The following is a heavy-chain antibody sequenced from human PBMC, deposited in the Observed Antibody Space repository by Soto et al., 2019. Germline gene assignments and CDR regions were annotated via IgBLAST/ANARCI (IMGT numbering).Heavy chain of an antibody. Sequence: TLSLTCTVSGGSISSGGYYWSWIRQHPGKGLEWIGYIYYSGSTYYNPSLKSRVTISVDTSKNQFSLKLGSVTAADTAVYYCARDRVFWSGYSQEDIDYYYYGMDVWGQGTTVTVSS. CDR2: IYYSGST. CDR1: GGSISSGGYY. D-gene: IGHD3-3*01. J-gene: IGHJ6*02. CDR3: ARDRVFWSGYSQEDIDYYYYGMDV. V-gene: IGHV4-31*03.